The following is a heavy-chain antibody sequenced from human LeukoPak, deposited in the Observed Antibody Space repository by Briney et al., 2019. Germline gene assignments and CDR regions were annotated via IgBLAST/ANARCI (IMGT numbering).Heavy chain of an antibody. Sequence: PGGSLRLSCAVSGFSSSSYWMHWVRHAPGKGLVWVSRINSDGSSTSYADSVKGRFTISRDNPKNTLYLQMNSLRAEDTAVYYCARVEQLVRGPLNGMDVWGQGTTVTVSS. CDR2: INSDGSST. D-gene: IGHD6-6*01. V-gene: IGHV3-74*01. CDR3: ARVEQLVRGPLNGMDV. CDR1: GFSSSSYW. J-gene: IGHJ6*02.